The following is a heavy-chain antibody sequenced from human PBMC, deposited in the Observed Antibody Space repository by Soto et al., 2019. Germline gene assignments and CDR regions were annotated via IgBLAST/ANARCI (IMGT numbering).Heavy chain of an antibody. CDR3: AGDLSYCSSTSVYVAPATLDY. CDR1: GYTFTSYA. CDR2: INAGNGNT. D-gene: IGHD2-2*01. V-gene: IGHV1-3*01. Sequence: QVQLVQSGAEVKKPGASVKVSCKASGYTFTSYAMHWVRHAPGQRLDWMGWINAGNGNTKYSQKFQGRVTITRETSGSTAYVELSSLRSEDKAVYYCAGDLSYCSSTSVYVAPATLDYWGQGTMVTVSS. J-gene: IGHJ4*02.